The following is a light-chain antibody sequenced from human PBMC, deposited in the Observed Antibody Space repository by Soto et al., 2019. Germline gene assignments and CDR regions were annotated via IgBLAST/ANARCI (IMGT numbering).Light chain of an antibody. V-gene: IGKV1-5*01. CDR3: QHYNDYPYT. Sequence: DIQMTQSASTLSASVGDRVTITCRASQSISTWLAWYQQKPGKAPKLLIYDASSLEGRVPSRFSGSGSGTERTLTISNLQPDYFATNYCQHYNDYPYTFGQGTKLQIK. J-gene: IGKJ2*01. CDR1: QSISTW. CDR2: DAS.